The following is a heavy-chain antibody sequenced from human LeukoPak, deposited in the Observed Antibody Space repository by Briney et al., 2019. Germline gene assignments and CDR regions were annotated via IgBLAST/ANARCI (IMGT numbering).Heavy chain of an antibody. CDR1: GGSISSYY. V-gene: IGHV4-4*07. Sequence: PSETLSLTCTVSGGSISSYYWSWMRQPAGKGLEWIGRIYTSGSTNYNPSLKSRATMSVDTSKNQFSLKLSSVTAADTAVYYCAREAYCGGDCYSDPAEFVDYWGQGTLVTVSS. CDR2: IYTSGST. CDR3: AREAYCGGDCYSDPAEFVDY. J-gene: IGHJ4*02. D-gene: IGHD2-21*02.